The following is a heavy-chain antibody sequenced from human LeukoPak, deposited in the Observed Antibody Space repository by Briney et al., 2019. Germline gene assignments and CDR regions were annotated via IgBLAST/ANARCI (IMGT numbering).Heavy chain of an antibody. CDR2: INHSGST. V-gene: IGHV4-34*01. J-gene: IGHJ4*02. CDR3: ARSGTGDRWPLDY. CDR1: GGSFSGYY. Sequence: SETLSLTCAVYGGSFSGYYWSWIRQPPGKGLEWIGEINHSGSTNYNPSLKSRVTISVDTSKNQFSLKLSSVTAADTAVYYCARSGTGDRWPLDYWGQGTLVTVSS. D-gene: IGHD7-27*01.